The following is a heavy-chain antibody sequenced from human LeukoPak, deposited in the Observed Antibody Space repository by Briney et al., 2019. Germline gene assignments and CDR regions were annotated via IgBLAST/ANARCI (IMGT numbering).Heavy chain of an antibody. J-gene: IGHJ4*02. CDR3: AKDQALLWFGELLPSFDY. CDR1: GFTFSSYG. V-gene: IGHV3-23*01. CDR2: ISGSGGST. Sequence: GGSLRLSCAGSGFTFSSYGMSWVRQAPGKGLEWVSAISGSGGSTYYADSVKGRFTISRDNSKNTLYLQMNSLRAEDTAVYYRAKDQALLWFGELLPSFDYWGQGTLVTVSS. D-gene: IGHD3-10*01.